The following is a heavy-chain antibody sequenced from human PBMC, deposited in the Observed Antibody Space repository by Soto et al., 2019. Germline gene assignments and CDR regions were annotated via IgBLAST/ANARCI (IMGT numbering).Heavy chain of an antibody. CDR1: GFTFSSYA. Sequence: GGSQRLSCAASGFTFSSYAMHWVRQAPGKGLEYVSAISSNGGSTYYANSVKGGFTISRDNSKNTLYLQMGSLRAEDMAVYYCARQWLDSYYFDYWGQGTLVTVSS. CDR2: ISSNGGST. D-gene: IGHD6-19*01. J-gene: IGHJ4*02. V-gene: IGHV3-64*01. CDR3: ARQWLDSYYFDY.